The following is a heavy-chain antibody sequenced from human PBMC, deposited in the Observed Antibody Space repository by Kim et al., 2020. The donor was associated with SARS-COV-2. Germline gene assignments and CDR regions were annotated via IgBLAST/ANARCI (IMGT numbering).Heavy chain of an antibody. CDR3: ARDTKTAPVYYYYGMDV. J-gene: IGHJ6*02. Sequence: SETLSLTCAVYGGSFSGYYWSWIRQPPGKGLEWIGEINHSGSTNYNPSLKSRVTISVDTSKNQFSLKLSSVTAADTAVYYCARDTKTAPVYYYYGMDVWGQGTTVTVSS. CDR2: INHSGST. V-gene: IGHV4-34*01. CDR1: GGSFSGYY.